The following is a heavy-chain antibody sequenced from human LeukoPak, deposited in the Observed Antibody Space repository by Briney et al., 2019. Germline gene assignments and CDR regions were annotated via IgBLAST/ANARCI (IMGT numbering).Heavy chain of an antibody. J-gene: IGHJ4*02. D-gene: IGHD6-13*01. CDR1: AFTFNSYA. V-gene: IGHV3-23*01. Sequence: AGSLRLSCAASAFTFNSYATSWHRQAPGKGLEWVSAISGSGGSTYYADSVKGRFTISRDNSKNTLYLQMNSLRAADTAVDYCANNRGYSSSWYEVAVAGPGAFDYWGQGTLVTVSS. CDR3: ANNRGYSSSWYEVAVAGPGAFDY. CDR2: ISGSGGST.